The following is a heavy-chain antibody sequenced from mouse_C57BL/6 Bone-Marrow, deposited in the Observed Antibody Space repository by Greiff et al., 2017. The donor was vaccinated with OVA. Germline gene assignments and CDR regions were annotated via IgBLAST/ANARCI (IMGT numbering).Heavy chain of an antibody. Sequence: QVTLKVCGPGILQSSQTLSLTCSFSGFSLSTSGMGVSWIRQPSGKGLEWLANIYWGDDKRYNPSLKSRLTIFKDTSRNQIFLKITSVDTADTATYYCAPSYYSNPWFANWGQGTLVTVSA. CDR3: APSYYSNPWFAN. J-gene: IGHJ3*01. V-gene: IGHV8-12*01. CDR1: GFSLSTSGMG. D-gene: IGHD2-5*01. CDR2: IYWGDDK.